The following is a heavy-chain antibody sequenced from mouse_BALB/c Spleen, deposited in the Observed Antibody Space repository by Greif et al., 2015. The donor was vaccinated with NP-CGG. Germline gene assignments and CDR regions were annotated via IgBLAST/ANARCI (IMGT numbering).Heavy chain of an antibody. CDR1: GYTFTSSW. Sequence: VQLVESGPELARPGASVKMSCKASGYTFTSSWMHWGKQRPGQGPEWTGMIDPSTSETRLNQKFKDKATLNGDKSSNTAYMQLSSPTSEDSVVYYSARWGYYFDYWGQDTTLTVSS. CDR2: IDPSTSET. V-gene: IGHV1S127*01. CDR3: ARWGYYFDY. J-gene: IGHJ2*01.